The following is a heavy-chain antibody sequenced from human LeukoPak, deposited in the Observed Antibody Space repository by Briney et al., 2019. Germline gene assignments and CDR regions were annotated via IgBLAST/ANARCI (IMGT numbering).Heavy chain of an antibody. J-gene: IGHJ3*02. CDR2: IYYSGST. D-gene: IGHD7-27*01. Sequence: SETLSLTCTASGGSISSYYWSWIRQPPGKGLEWTGYIYYSGSTNYNPSLKSRVTISVDTSKNQFSLKLSSVTAADTAVYYCARVKGGVTGDPAFDIWGQGTMVTVSS. CDR1: GGSISSYY. V-gene: IGHV4-59*01. CDR3: ARVKGGVTGDPAFDI.